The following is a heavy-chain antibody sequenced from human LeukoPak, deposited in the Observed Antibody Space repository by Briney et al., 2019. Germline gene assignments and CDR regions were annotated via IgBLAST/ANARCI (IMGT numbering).Heavy chain of an antibody. CDR2: IYYSGST. CDR3: ARQPSVRGVILDDYYFDY. J-gene: IGHJ4*02. D-gene: IGHD3-10*01. CDR1: GGSISSSSYY. Sequence: SETLSLTCTVSGGSISSSSYYWGWIRQPPGKGLEWIGSIYYSGSTYYNPSLKSRVTISVDTSKNQFSLKLSSVTAADTAVYYCARQPSVRGVILDDYYFDYWGQGTLVTVSS. V-gene: IGHV4-39*01.